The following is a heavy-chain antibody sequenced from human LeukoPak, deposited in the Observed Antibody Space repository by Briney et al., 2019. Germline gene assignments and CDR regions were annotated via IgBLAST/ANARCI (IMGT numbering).Heavy chain of an antibody. J-gene: IGHJ4*02. Sequence: SETLSLTSTVSGVSMSSYYWSWIRQPPGKGLEWIGYIYYSGSAIYYNGDTHYNPSLKSRVTISLDTSRNHFSLILSSVTAADTAIYYCVSLTRESPPRGNRDLWSGYSDYWGQGTLVTVSS. CDR1: GVSMSSYY. CDR2: IYYSGSAIYYNGDT. CDR3: VSLTRESPPRGNRDLWSGYSDY. V-gene: IGHV4-59*01. D-gene: IGHD3-3*01.